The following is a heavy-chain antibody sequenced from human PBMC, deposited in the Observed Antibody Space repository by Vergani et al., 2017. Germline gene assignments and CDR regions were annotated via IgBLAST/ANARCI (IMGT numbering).Heavy chain of an antibody. Sequence: QVQLVQSGAEVKKPGSSVKVSCKASGGTFSSYTISWVRQAPGQGLEWMGRIIPILGIANYAQKFQGRVTITADKSTSTAYMELSSLRSEDTAVYYCASPAVDTAMVPDGIFGYWGQGTLVTVSS. CDR1: GGTFSSYT. CDR3: ASPAVDTAMVPDGIFGY. V-gene: IGHV1-69*02. D-gene: IGHD5-18*01. J-gene: IGHJ4*02. CDR2: IIPILGIA.